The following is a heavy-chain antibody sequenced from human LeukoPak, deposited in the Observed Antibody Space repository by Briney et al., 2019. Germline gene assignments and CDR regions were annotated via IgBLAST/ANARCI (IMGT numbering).Heavy chain of an antibody. CDR3: ARGSGDSSGWTYHFDY. CDR1: GGTFSSYG. CDR2: IIPIFGTA. Sequence: ASVKVSCKASGGTFSSYGISWVRRAPGQGLEWMGGIIPIFGTANYAQKFQGRVTITADESTSTAYMELSSLRSEDTAVYYCARGSGDSSGWTYHFDYWGQGTLVTVSS. D-gene: IGHD6-19*01. V-gene: IGHV1-69*01. J-gene: IGHJ4*02.